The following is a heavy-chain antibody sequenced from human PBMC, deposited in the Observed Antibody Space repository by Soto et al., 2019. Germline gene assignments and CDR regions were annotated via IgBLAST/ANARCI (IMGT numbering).Heavy chain of an antibody. CDR2: IIPIFGTA. Sequence: SVKVSCKASGGTFSCYAISWVRQAPGQGLEWMGGIIPIFGTANYAQKFQGRVTITADESTSTAYMELSSLRSEDTAVYYCARDRDSTKSSYWYFDLWGRGTLVTVSS. CDR3: ARDRDSTKSSYWYFDL. CDR1: GGTFSCYA. J-gene: IGHJ2*01. V-gene: IGHV1-69*13. D-gene: IGHD6-13*01.